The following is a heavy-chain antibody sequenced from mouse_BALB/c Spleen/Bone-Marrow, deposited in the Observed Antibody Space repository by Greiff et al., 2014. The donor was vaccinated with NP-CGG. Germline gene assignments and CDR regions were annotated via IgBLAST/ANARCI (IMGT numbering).Heavy chain of an antibody. CDR1: GFSLTTYG. V-gene: IGHV2-2*02. CDR3: AKAGTGAADY. D-gene: IGHD4-1*01. CDR2: IWSGGNT. Sequence: QVQLQQSGPGLVQPSQSLSITCTVSGFSLTTYGVHWVRQSPGKGLEWLGVIWSGGNTDYNVASISRLSITKDNSKSQIFFKMNSLQTNDTAIYYCAKAGTGAADYWGQGTTLTVSS. J-gene: IGHJ2*01.